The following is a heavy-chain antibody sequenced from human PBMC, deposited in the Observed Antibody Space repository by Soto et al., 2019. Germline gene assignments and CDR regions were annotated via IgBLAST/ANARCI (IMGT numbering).Heavy chain of an antibody. J-gene: IGHJ3*02. CDR2: ISYDGSNK. V-gene: IGHV3-30*18. Sequence: QVQLVESGGGVVQPGRSLRLSCAASGFTFSSYGMHWVRQAPGKGLEWVAVISYDGSNKYYADSVKGRFTISRDNSKNTVYLQMNSLRAEDTAVYYWAKGVGAKGWVAFDIWGQGTMVTVSS. CDR1: GFTFSSYG. CDR3: AKGVGAKGWVAFDI. D-gene: IGHD1-26*01.